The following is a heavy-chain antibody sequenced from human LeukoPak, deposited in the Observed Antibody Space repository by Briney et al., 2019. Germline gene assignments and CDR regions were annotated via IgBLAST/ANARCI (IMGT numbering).Heavy chain of an antibody. Sequence: PGGSLRLSCAASGFTFSSYAMHWVRQAPGKGLEWVAVISYDGSNKYYADSVKGRFTISRDNSKNTLYLQMNSLRAEDTAVYYCAAPMGSSGYYYDYYYYGMDVWGQGTTVTVSS. V-gene: IGHV3-30-3*01. J-gene: IGHJ6*02. CDR2: ISYDGSNK. D-gene: IGHD3-22*01. CDR1: GFTFSSYA. CDR3: AAPMGSSGYYYDYYYYGMDV.